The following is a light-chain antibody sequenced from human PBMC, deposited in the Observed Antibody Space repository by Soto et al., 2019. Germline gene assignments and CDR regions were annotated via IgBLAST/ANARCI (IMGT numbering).Light chain of an antibody. Sequence: EIVLTQSPATLSLSPGERATLSCRASQSVSIYLAWYQQKPGQAPRLLIYDASNRATGIPARFSGSGSGTDFTLTISSLEPEDFAVYFCQQRSNWPPLTFGGGTKVELK. CDR1: QSVSIY. CDR2: DAS. CDR3: QQRSNWPPLT. J-gene: IGKJ4*01. V-gene: IGKV3-11*01.